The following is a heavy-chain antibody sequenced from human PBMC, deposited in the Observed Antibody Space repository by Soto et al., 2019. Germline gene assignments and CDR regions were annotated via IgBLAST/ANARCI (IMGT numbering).Heavy chain of an antibody. J-gene: IGHJ5*02. Sequence: QVQLVQSGAEVKKPGSSVKVSCKASGGTFSSYAISWVRQAPGQGLEWMGGIIPIFGTANYAQKFQGRVTITADESTSTAYMELSSLRSEDTAVYYCARANGYCSGGRCTRFDPWGQGTLVTVSS. V-gene: IGHV1-69*01. CDR1: GGTFSSYA. CDR3: ARANGYCSGGRCTRFDP. D-gene: IGHD2-15*01. CDR2: IIPIFGTA.